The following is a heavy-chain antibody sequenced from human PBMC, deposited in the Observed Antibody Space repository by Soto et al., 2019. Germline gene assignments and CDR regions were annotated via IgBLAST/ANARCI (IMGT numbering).Heavy chain of an antibody. CDR3: ARHLGYDSSGYYRNWFDP. CDR1: GGSISSYY. CDR2: IYYSGST. V-gene: IGHV4-59*08. Sequence: QVRLQESGPGLVKPSETLSLTCTVSGGSISSYYWSWIRQPPGKGLEWIGYIYYSGSTNYNPSLKSRVAISVDTSKNQFSLKLSSVTAADTAVYYCARHLGYDSSGYYRNWFDPWGQGTLVTVSS. J-gene: IGHJ5*02. D-gene: IGHD3-22*01.